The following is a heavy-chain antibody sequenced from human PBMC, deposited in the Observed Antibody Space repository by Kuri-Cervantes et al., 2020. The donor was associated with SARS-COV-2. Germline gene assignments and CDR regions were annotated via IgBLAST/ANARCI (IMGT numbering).Heavy chain of an antibody. V-gene: IGHV4-34*01. D-gene: IGHD1-14*01. CDR3: ARNRGRYYFDY. CDR2: INHSGST. Sequence: GSLRLSCAVYGGSFSGYYWSWIRQPPGKGLEWIGEINHSGSTNYNPSLKSRVTISVDTSKNQFSLKLSSVTAADTAVYYCARNRGRYYFDYWGQGTLVTVSS. J-gene: IGHJ4*02. CDR1: GGSFSGYY.